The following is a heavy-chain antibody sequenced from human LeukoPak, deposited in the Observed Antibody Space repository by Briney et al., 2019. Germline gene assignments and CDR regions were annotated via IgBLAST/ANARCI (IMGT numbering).Heavy chain of an antibody. Sequence: SQTLSLTCTVSGGSISSGSYYWSWIRQPAGKGLEWIGRIYTSGSTNYNPSLKSRVTISVDTSKNQFSLKLSSVTAADTAVYYYARVPLTDGSGSYYKRDIYYYYGMDVWGQGTTVTVSS. J-gene: IGHJ6*02. CDR2: IYTSGST. V-gene: IGHV4-61*02. CDR3: ARVPLTDGSGSYYKRDIYYYYGMDV. CDR1: GGSISSGSYY. D-gene: IGHD3-10*01.